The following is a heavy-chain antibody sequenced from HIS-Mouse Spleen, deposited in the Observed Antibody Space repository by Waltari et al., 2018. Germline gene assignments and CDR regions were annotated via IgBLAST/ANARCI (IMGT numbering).Heavy chain of an antibody. CDR3: AREIPYSSSWYDWYFDL. D-gene: IGHD6-13*01. CDR1: GGSISSSSYY. Sequence: QLQLQESGPGLVKPSETLALTCTVSGGSISSSSYYWGGIRQPPGKGLEWIWGIYYSGSTSSNPSLKSRVTISVDTSKNQFSLKLSSVTAADTAVYYCAREIPYSSSWYDWYFDLWGRGTLVTVSS. CDR2: IYYSGST. V-gene: IGHV4-39*07. J-gene: IGHJ2*01.